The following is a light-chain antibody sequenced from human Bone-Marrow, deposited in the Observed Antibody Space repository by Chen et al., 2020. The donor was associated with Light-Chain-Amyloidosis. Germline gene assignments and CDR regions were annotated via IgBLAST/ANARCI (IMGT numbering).Light chain of an antibody. J-gene: IGLJ2*01. Sequence: QSVLTPPPSASGTPGPRVTISCSWSSSNIGRNTVNWYQQLPGTAPKLLIHANDQRPSGVPDRFSGSKSGTSASLAISGLQSEDEADYYCAAWDDSLNGHVVFGGGTRLTVL. V-gene: IGLV1-44*01. CDR3: AAWDDSLNGHVV. CDR2: AND. CDR1: SSNIGRNT.